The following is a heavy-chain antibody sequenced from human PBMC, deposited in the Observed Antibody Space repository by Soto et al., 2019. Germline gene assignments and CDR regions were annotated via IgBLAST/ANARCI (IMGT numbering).Heavy chain of an antibody. CDR3: ARDLYDFWSGYPTACFDY. J-gene: IGHJ4*02. V-gene: IGHV1-18*01. CDR1: SYTFTNYG. D-gene: IGHD3-3*01. Sequence: ASVKVSCKASSYTFTNYGINWVRQAPGQGLEWMGWISSYNGNTNYAQKLQGRVTMTTDTSTSTAYMELRSLRSDYTAVYYCARDLYDFWSGYPTACFDYWGQGTLVTVSS. CDR2: ISSYNGNT.